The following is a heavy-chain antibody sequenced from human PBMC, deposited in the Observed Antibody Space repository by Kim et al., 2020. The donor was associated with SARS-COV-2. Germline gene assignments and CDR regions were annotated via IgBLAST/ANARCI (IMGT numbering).Heavy chain of an antibody. CDR3: ARQTGDLGDDY. V-gene: IGHV5-51*01. CDR2: T. D-gene: IGHD7-27*01. Sequence: TRYSPSFQGQVTISADKSISTAYLQWSSLKASDTAMYYCARQTGDLGDDYWGQGTLVTVSS. J-gene: IGHJ4*02.